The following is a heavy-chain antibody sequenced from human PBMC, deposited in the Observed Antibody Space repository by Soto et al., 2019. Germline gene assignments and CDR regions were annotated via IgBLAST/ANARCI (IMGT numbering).Heavy chain of an antibody. J-gene: IGHJ3*02. CDR2: TYYRSKWYN. Sequence: SPTLSLTCAISGDSVSSNSAAWNWIRQSPSRGLEWLGRTYYRSKWYNDYAVSVKSRITINPDTSKNQFSLQLNSVTPEDTAVYYCARAPGIAVDGAFDIWGQGTMVPVSS. D-gene: IGHD6-19*01. V-gene: IGHV6-1*01. CDR1: GDSVSSNSAA. CDR3: ARAPGIAVDGAFDI.